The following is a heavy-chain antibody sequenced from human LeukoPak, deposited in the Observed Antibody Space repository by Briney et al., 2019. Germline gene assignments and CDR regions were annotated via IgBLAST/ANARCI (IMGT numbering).Heavy chain of an antibody. J-gene: IGHJ4*02. CDR1: GFTFSSHG. CDR2: IIPSGHTT. V-gene: IGHV3-23*01. CDR3: VKRIQSALAAGY. Sequence: PGGSLRLSCVASGFTFSSHGMNWVRQAPGRGLEWVSGIIPSGHTTYYADSVRGRFTISRDNSKNTLYLQMNSLRAGDTAIYYCVKRIQSALAAGYWGQGALVTVSS. D-gene: IGHD5-18*01.